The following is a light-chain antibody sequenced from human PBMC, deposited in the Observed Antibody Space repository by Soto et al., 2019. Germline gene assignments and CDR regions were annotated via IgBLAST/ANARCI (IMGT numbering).Light chain of an antibody. V-gene: IGLV1-51*01. J-gene: IGLJ1*01. CDR2: DNN. CDR3: GTWDSDRSVLYV. CDR1: SSSIGNNY. Sequence: QSVLTQPPSVSAAPGQTVTISCSGSSSSIGNNYVSWYQQLPGTAPRLLIYDNNKRPSGIPDRFSGSKAGTSATLAITGLQTGDEADYFCGTWDSDRSVLYVFGSGTKLTVL.